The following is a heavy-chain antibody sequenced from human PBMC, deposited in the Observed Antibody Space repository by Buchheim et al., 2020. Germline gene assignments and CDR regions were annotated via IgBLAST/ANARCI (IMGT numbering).Heavy chain of an antibody. CDR2: SRNRANSYST. J-gene: IGHJ4*02. D-gene: IGHD3-16*01. CDR1: GFTLSDQY. CDR3: VRTPKYDNGLYLFDY. Sequence: DVKLAESGGTLVQPGGSLRLSCAVSGFTLSDQYMDWVRQAPGKGLEWIGRSRNRANSYSTEYAASVKGRFTVSRDESKDSLYLQMNSLKIEDTAVYYCVRTPKYDNGLYLFDYWGQGTL. V-gene: IGHV3-72*01.